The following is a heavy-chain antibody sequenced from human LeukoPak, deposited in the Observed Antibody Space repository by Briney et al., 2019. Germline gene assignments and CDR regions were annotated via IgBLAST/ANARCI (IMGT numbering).Heavy chain of an antibody. CDR2: VSAYNGNT. D-gene: IGHD2-2*01. Sequence: ASVKVSCKASGYTFTSYGISWVRQAPGQGLEWMGWVSAYNGNTNYAQKLQGRVTMTTDTSTSTAYMELRSLRSDDTAVYYCARDRGDPLLPTVFDYWGQGTLVTVSS. J-gene: IGHJ4*02. CDR3: ARDRGDPLLPTVFDY. V-gene: IGHV1-18*01. CDR1: GYTFTSYG.